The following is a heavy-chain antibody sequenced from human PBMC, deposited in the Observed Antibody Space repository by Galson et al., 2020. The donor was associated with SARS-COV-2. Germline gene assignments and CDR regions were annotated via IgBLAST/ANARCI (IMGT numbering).Heavy chain of an antibody. CDR3: AKGRKSSSDAFDI. CDR2: ISYDGSNK. Sequence: GGSLRLSCAASGFTFSSYGMHWVRQAPGKGLEWVAVISYDGSNKYYADSVKGRFTISRDNSKNTLYLQMNSLRAEDTAVYYCAKGRKSSSDAFDIWGQGTMVTVSS. V-gene: IGHV3-30*18. D-gene: IGHD2-2*01. J-gene: IGHJ3*02. CDR1: GFTFSSYG.